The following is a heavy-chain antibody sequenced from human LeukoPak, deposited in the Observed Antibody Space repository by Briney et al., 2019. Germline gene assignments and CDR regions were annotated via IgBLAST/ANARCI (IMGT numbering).Heavy chain of an antibody. CDR2: IWYDGSNK. Sequence: GGSLRLSCAASGFTFSSYGMHWVRQAPGKGLEWVAVIWYDGSNKYYADSVKGRFTISRDNSKNTLYLQMRSLRAEDMAVYYCAREASIVVRCSDYWGQGTLVTVSS. V-gene: IGHV3-33*01. CDR3: AREASIVVRCSDY. J-gene: IGHJ4*02. CDR1: GFTFSSYG. D-gene: IGHD6-6*01.